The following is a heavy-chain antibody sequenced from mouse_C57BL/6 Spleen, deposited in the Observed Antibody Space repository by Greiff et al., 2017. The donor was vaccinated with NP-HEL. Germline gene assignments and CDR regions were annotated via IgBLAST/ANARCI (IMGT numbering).Heavy chain of an antibody. CDR1: GYTFTSYW. D-gene: IGHD2-2*01. CDR3: AREDYGYFYFDY. CDR2: INPSNGGT. J-gene: IGHJ2*01. V-gene: IGHV1-53*01. Sequence: QVQLQQSGTELVKPGASVKLSCKASGYTFTSYWMHWVKQRPGQGLEWIGNINPSNGGTNYNEKFKSKATLTVDKSSSTAYMQLSSLTSEDSAVYYCAREDYGYFYFDYWGQGTTLTVSS.